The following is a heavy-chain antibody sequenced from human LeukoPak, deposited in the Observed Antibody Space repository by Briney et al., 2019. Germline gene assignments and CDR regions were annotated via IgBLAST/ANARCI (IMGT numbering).Heavy chain of an antibody. Sequence: SETLSLTCTVSGGSISSGSYYWSWIRQPAGKGLEWIGRIYTSGSTNYNPSLKSRVTISVDTSKNQFSLKLSSVTAADTAVYYCARDQRDDYVWGSYSAFDIWGQGTMVTVSS. CDR2: IYTSGST. CDR1: GGSISSGSYY. V-gene: IGHV4-61*02. CDR3: ARDQRDDYVWGSYSAFDI. J-gene: IGHJ3*02. D-gene: IGHD3-16*01.